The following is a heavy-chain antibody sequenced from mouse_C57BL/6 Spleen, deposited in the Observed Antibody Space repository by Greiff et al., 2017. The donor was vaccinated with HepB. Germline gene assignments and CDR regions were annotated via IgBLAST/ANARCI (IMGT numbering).Heavy chain of an antibody. V-gene: IGHV1-18*01. J-gene: IGHJ2*01. CDR2: INPNNGGT. Sequence: VQLQQSGPELVKPGASVKIPCKASGYTFTDYNMDWVKQSHGKSLEWIGDINPNNGGTIYNQKFKGKATLTVDKSSSTAYMELRSLTSEDTAVYYCARNGAYYYGSSSLYFDYWGQGTTLTVSS. CDR3: ARNGAYYYGSSSLYFDY. D-gene: IGHD1-1*01. CDR1: GYTFTDYN.